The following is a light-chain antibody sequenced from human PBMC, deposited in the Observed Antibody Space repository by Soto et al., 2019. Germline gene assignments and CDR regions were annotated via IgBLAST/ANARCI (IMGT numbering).Light chain of an antibody. J-gene: IGLJ1*01. CDR3: SSYTSSSPCV. V-gene: IGLV2-14*01. CDR2: EVS. Sequence: QSVLTQPASVSGSPGQSITISCTGTSSDVGGYKYVSWYQQHPGKAPKLMIYEVSNRPSGVSNRFSGSKSGNTASLTISGLQAEDEADYYCSSYTSSSPCVFGTGINVAVL. CDR1: SSDVGGYKY.